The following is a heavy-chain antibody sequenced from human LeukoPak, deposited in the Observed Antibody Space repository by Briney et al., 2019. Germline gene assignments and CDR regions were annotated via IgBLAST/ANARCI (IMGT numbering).Heavy chain of an antibody. V-gene: IGHV3-30*03. Sequence: GGSLRLSCAASGFTFSSYGMHWVRQAPGKGLEWVAVISYDGSNKYYADSVKGRFTISRDNSKNTLYLQMSSLRAEDTAVYYCARGIRDCSRTTCYQPFDYWGQGALVTVSS. D-gene: IGHD2-2*01. CDR3: ARGIRDCSRTTCYQPFDY. CDR1: GFTFSSYG. CDR2: ISYDGSNK. J-gene: IGHJ4*02.